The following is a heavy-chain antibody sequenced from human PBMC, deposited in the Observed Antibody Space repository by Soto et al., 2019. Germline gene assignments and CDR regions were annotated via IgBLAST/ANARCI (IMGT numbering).Heavy chain of an antibody. D-gene: IGHD2-8*01. J-gene: IGHJ6*02. CDR2: IIPIFGTA. Sequence: QVQLVQSGAEVKKPGSSVKVSCKASGGTFSSYAISWVRQAPGQGLEWMGGIIPIFGTANYAQKFQGRVTITADESTNTAYIELGSLRSEDTAVYYCARDRGYCTNGVCAPYYYDMDVWRQGTTVTVSS. CDR1: GGTFSSYA. CDR3: ARDRGYCTNGVCAPYYYDMDV. V-gene: IGHV1-69*01.